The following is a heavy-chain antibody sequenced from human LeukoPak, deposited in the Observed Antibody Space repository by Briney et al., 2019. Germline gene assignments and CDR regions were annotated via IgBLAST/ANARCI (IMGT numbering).Heavy chain of an antibody. CDR3: LRGSGSYYHHYFDY. D-gene: IGHD3-10*01. V-gene: IGHV3-64D*06. J-gene: IGHJ4*02. CDR2: IFSNGGFT. Sequence: GGALRLSCSASGFTFSSYAMHWVRQAPGKGLEYVSAIFSNGGFTYNADSVKGRFSISRDNSKNTLSLQMSSLRAEDTAVYYCLRGSGSYYHHYFDYWGQGILVTVSS. CDR1: GFTFSSYA.